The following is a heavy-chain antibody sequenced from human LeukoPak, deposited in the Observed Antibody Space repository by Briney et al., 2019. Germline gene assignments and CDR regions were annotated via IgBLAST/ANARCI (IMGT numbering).Heavy chain of an antibody. V-gene: IGHV4-59*01. CDR2: IYYSGST. D-gene: IGHD2-2*01. CDR3: AGTKIVVVPDSNGGWFDS. CDR1: GGSISSYY. Sequence: PSETLSLTCTVSGGSISSYYWSWIWQPPGKGLEWIGYIYYSGSTNYNPSLKSRVTISVDTSKNQFSLKLSSVTAADTAVYYCAGTKIVVVPDSNGGWFDSLGQGTLASVSS. J-gene: IGHJ5*01.